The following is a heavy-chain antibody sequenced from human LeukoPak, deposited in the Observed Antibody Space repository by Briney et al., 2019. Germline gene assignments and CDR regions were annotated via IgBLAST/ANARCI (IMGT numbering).Heavy chain of an antibody. J-gene: IGHJ4*02. V-gene: IGHV4-39*01. CDR2: IYYSGST. CDR1: GGSISISSYY. Sequence: SETLSLTCTVSGGSISISSYYWGWIRQPPGKGLEWIGSIYYSGSTYYNPSLKSRVTISVDTSKNQFSLKLSSVTAADTAVYYCARLWYYYDSSGYYPIDYWGQGTLVTVSS. D-gene: IGHD3-22*01. CDR3: ARLWYYYDSSGYYPIDY.